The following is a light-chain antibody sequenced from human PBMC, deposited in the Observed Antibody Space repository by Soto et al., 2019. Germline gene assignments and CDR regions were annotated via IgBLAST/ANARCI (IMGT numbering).Light chain of an antibody. CDR3: QQYNSYFQT. CDR1: QGITTY. CDR2: AAS. J-gene: IGKJ1*01. V-gene: IGKV1-9*01. Sequence: DIQLTQSPSSLPESVGDRVTITCRASQGITTYLAWYQQKPGKAPKLLIYAASSLESGVPSRFSGSGSGTDFTLSISSLQPDDSATYYCQQYNSYFQTFGLGTKVDIK.